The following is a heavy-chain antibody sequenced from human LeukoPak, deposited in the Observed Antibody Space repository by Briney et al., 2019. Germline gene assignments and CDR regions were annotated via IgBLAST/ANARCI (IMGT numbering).Heavy chain of an antibody. J-gene: IGHJ4*02. Sequence: PTETLSLTCTVSGGXXSXXXXXXIXXXPXKXXEXIXXXYXTXXTNYNPSLKSRVTISVDTSKKQFSLKLNSVTAADTAVYYCATSCCIRGRGPPPLQHPDWVKRWGQGTLVSVSS. CDR1: GGXXSXXX. CDR3: ATSCCIRGRGPPPLQHPDWVKR. V-gene: IGHV4-59*12. CDR2: XYXTXXT. D-gene: IGHD2-21*01.